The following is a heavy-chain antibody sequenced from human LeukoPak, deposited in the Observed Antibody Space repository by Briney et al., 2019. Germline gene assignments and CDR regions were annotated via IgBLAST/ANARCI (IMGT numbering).Heavy chain of an antibody. J-gene: IGHJ4*02. CDR3: AGGGTIPSDY. V-gene: IGHV3-7*01. CDR2: IKLDGSDK. CDR1: GFTFSSYW. D-gene: IGHD2-15*01. Sequence: PGGSLRLSCAASGFTFSSYWMTWVRQAPGKGLEWVANIKLDGSDKYYVDSVKGRFTISRDNAKNSLYLQMNSLRAEDTAVYYCAGGGTIPSDYWGRGTLVTVSS.